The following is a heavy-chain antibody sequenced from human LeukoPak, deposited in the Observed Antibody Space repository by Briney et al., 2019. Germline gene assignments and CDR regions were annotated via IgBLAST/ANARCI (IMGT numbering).Heavy chain of an antibody. V-gene: IGHV3-11*01. D-gene: IGHD7-27*01. CDR3: ARDSRVLGKDYFDY. Sequence: GGSLRLSCAASGFTFSDYYMSWIRQAPGKGLEWVSYISSCGSTIYYADSVKGRFTVSRDNAKNSLYLQMNSLRAEDTAVYYCARDSRVLGKDYFDYWGQGTLVTVSS. CDR2: ISSCGSTI. J-gene: IGHJ4*02. CDR1: GFTFSDYY.